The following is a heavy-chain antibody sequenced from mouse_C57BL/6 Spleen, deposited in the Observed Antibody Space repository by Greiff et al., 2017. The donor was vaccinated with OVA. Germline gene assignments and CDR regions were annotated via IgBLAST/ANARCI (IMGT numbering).Heavy chain of an antibody. Sequence: QVQLQQSGAELVKPGASVKISCKASGYAFSSYWMNWVKQRPGKGLEWIGQIYPGDGDTNYNGKFKGKATLTADKSSSTAYMQLSSLTSEDSAVYFCARRGTGYAMDDWGQGTSVTVSS. J-gene: IGHJ4*01. V-gene: IGHV1-80*01. CDR1: GYAFSSYW. D-gene: IGHD4-1*01. CDR3: ARRGTGYAMDD. CDR2: IYPGDGDT.